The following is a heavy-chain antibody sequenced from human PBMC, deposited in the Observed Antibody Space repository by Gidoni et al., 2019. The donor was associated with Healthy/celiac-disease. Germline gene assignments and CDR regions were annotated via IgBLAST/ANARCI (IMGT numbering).Heavy chain of an antibody. CDR1: GFTSSSYS. V-gene: IGHV3-21*01. CDR3: TRGGIIVGAGAGFDY. CDR2: MSSSSSYI. J-gene: IGHJ4*02. Sequence: RLSCAASGFTSSSYSMNWVRQAPGMGLAWVSSMSSSSSYIYHANSVKGRFTITKDNAKKTLNLQMNSLGAEDTAVYYCTRGGIIVGAGAGFDYWGQGTLVTVSS. D-gene: IGHD1-26*01.